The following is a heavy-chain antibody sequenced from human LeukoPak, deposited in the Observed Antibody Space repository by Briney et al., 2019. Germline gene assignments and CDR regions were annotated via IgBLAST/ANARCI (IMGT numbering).Heavy chain of an antibody. CDR2: ISYDGSNK. V-gene: IGHV3-30*04. CDR1: GFTFSNYA. D-gene: IGHD5-24*01. Sequence: GRSLRLSCAASGFTFSNYAMHWVRQAPGKGLEWVAVISYDGSNKYYADSVKGRFTISRDNSKNTLYLQMNSLRPEDTAVYYCARDGWLQTWYHFDYWGQGTLVTVSS. J-gene: IGHJ4*02. CDR3: ARDGWLQTWYHFDY.